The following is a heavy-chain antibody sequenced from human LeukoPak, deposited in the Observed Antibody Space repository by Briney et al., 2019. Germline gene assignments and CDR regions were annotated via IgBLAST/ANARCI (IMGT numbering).Heavy chain of an antibody. D-gene: IGHD6-19*01. Sequence: PGGSLRLSCAASGFTVSSNYMSWVRQAPGKGLEWVSVIYSGGSTYYADSVKGRFTISRDNSKNTLYLQMSSLRAEDTAVYYCARETAVAGLESWGQGTLVTVSS. CDR2: IYSGGST. J-gene: IGHJ5*02. CDR3: ARETAVAGLES. V-gene: IGHV3-66*01. CDR1: GFTVSSNY.